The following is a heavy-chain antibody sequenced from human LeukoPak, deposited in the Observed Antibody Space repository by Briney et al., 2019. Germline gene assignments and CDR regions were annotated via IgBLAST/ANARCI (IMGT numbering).Heavy chain of an antibody. Sequence: SETLSLTCTVSGGSVYTSDYYWGWVRQPPGKGPEWIGDIFYTGKTNYNPSLKSRASISIDTTKNQFSLKLTSVTAADTAVYYCARVFDSWGQGTLVTVSS. CDR2: IFYTGKT. J-gene: IGHJ4*02. V-gene: IGHV4-39*07. CDR1: GGSVYTSDYY. CDR3: ARVFDS.